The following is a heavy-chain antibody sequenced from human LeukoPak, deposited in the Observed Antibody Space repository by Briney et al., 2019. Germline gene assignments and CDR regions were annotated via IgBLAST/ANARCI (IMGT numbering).Heavy chain of an antibody. CDR3: ARVPRGGGYSGYVPPDY. D-gene: IGHD5-12*01. Sequence: TIRGEYIDCVRQGPGQRLERMGWINPNSGGTNYAQKFQGRVTMTRDTSISTAYMELSRLRSDDTAVYYCARVPRGGGYSGYVPPDYWGQGTLVTVSS. CDR1: TIRGEY. CDR2: INPNSGGT. J-gene: IGHJ4*02. V-gene: IGHV1-2*02.